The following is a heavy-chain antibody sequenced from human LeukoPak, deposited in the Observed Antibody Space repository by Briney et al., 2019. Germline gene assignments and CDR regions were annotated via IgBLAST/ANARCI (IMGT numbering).Heavy chain of an antibody. CDR2: IYSGGST. Sequence: GGSLRHSCAASGFTVSSNYMSWVRQAPGKGLGWVSVIYSGGSTYYADSVKGRFTISRDNSKNTLYLQMNSLSAEDTAVYYCARDPVRDDRLVAHWGQGTLVTVSS. V-gene: IGHV3-53*01. CDR1: GFTVSSNY. CDR3: ARDPVRDDRLVAH. J-gene: IGHJ4*02. D-gene: IGHD6-19*01.